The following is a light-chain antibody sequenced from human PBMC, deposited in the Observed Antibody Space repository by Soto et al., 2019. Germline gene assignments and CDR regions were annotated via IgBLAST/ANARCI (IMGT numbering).Light chain of an antibody. CDR2: GAS. Sequence: EIEMTQSPGTLSVSPGERATLSCRASQSVSSNVAWFQQKPGQAPRLLIYGASTRATGIPARFSGSGSGTEFTLTISILQFEDFAVYYCHQYNTWTPMYTFGQGTKLEIK. CDR1: QSVSSN. V-gene: IGKV3-15*01. J-gene: IGKJ2*01. CDR3: HQYNTWTPMYT.